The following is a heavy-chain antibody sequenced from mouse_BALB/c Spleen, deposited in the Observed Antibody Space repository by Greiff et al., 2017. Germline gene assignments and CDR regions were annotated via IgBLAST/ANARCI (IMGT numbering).Heavy chain of an antibody. CDR2: INSNGGST. Sequence: EVKVVESGGGLVKLGGSLKLSCAASGFTFSSYYMSWVRQTPEKRLELVAAINSNGGSTYYPDTVKGRFTISRDNAKNTLYLQMSSLKSEDTALYYCAREEVYYGYAMDYWGQGTSVTVSS. CDR3: AREEVYYGYAMDY. D-gene: IGHD2-1*01. CDR1: GFTFSSYY. J-gene: IGHJ4*01. V-gene: IGHV5-6-2*01.